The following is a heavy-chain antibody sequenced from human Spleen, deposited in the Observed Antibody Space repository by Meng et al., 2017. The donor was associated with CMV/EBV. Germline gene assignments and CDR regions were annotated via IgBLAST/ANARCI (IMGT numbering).Heavy chain of an antibody. Sequence: GGSLRLSCAASGFTFSNAWMSWVRQAPGKGLEWLSYITGSSSMVYYADPVKGRFIISRDNAKKSLYLQMNSLRAEDTAVYYCARPANYDFWSGYFYYYYGMDVWGQGTTVTVSS. CDR2: ITGSSSMV. V-gene: IGHV3-48*04. J-gene: IGHJ6*02. D-gene: IGHD3-3*01. CDR3: ARPANYDFWSGYFYYYYGMDV. CDR1: GFTFSNAW.